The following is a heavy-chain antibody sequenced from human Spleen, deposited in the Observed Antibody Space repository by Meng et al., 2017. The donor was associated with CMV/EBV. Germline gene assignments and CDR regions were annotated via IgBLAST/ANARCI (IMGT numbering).Heavy chain of an antibody. J-gene: IGHJ4*02. Sequence: GESLKISCTASKFTLNTYSMNWVRQAPGKGLEWVSGIEGNGVTTYYADSVKGRFTISRDNSKNTVYLQMNNLRAEDTALYYCAKVNEASGLVSSYLDYWGQGTPVTVSS. V-gene: IGHV3-23*05. CDR2: IEGNGVTT. CDR3: AKVNEASGLVSSYLDY. CDR1: KFTLNTYS. D-gene: IGHD6-19*01.